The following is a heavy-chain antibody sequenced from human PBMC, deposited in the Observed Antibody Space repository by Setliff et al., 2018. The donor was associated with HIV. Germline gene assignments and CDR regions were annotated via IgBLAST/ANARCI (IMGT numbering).Heavy chain of an antibody. CDR3: ARRGVPQQIDLDS. CDR2: ISHDGSIE. CDR1: GFTFRSYA. V-gene: IGHV3-30*04. Sequence: GGSLRLSCAASGFTFRSYAMHWVRQAPGKGLEWVADISHDGSIEDYADSVRGRVTMTRDTSTSTVYMELSSLRSEDTAMYYCARRGVPQQIDLDSWGHGTLVTVSS. J-gene: IGHJ5*01. D-gene: IGHD3-10*01.